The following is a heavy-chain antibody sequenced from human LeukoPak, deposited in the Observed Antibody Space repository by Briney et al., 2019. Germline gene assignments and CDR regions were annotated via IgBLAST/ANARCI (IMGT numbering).Heavy chain of an antibody. Sequence: SETLSLTCAAYGGSFIGFHWNWIRQPPGKGLEWIGDINHSGSTNYNPSLTSRVTISVDPSKNQFSLKLSSVTAADTAVYYCARGAWFRESSGVYWGQGTLVTVSS. J-gene: IGHJ4*02. CDR1: GGSFIGFH. CDR2: INHSGST. V-gene: IGHV4-34*01. CDR3: ARGAWFRESSGVY. D-gene: IGHD3-10*01.